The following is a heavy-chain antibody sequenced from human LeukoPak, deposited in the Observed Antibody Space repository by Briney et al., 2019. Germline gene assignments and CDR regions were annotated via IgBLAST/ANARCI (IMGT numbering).Heavy chain of an antibody. Sequence: AGGSLRLSCAASGFTFSSYGMHWVRQAPGKGLEWVAVIWYDGSNKYYADSVKGRFTISRDNSKNTLFLQMNSLRAEDTVVYYCARDPDDYGDYSYFDYWGQGTLVTVSS. CDR3: ARDPDDYGDYSYFDY. J-gene: IGHJ4*02. V-gene: IGHV3-33*01. CDR1: GFTFSSYG. D-gene: IGHD4-17*01. CDR2: IWYDGSNK.